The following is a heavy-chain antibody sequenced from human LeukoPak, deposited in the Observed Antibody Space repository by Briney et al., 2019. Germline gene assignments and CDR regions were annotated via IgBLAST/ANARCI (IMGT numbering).Heavy chain of an antibody. Sequence: SETLFLTCAVYGGSFSGYYWSWIRQPPGKGLEWIGSIYYSGSTYYNPSLKSRVTISVDTSKNQFSLKLSSVTAADTAVYYCARGRGYSGYDLDYWGQGTLVTVSS. J-gene: IGHJ4*02. CDR1: GGSFSGYY. V-gene: IGHV4-34*01. CDR3: ARGRGYSGYDLDY. CDR2: IYYSGST. D-gene: IGHD5-12*01.